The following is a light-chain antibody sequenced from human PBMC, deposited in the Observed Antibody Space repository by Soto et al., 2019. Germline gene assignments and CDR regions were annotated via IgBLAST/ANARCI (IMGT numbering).Light chain of an antibody. Sequence: QPVLTQSPSASASLGASVKLTCTLSSGHSSYAIAWHQQQPEKGPRYLMKLDSDGSHTKGDAIPDRFSGSSSGAERYLTISRLQSEDAADYYCQTWGTGIHVVFGGGTKVTVL. CDR2: LDSDGSH. J-gene: IGLJ2*01. CDR3: QTWGTGIHVV. CDR1: SGHSSYA. V-gene: IGLV4-69*01.